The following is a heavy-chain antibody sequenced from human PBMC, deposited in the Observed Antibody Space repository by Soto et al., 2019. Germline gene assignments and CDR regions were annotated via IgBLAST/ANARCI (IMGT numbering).Heavy chain of an antibody. D-gene: IGHD3-9*01. CDR1: GGSSSSYY. CDR2: IYYSGST. J-gene: IGHJ4*02. V-gene: IGHV4-59*08. CDR3: ASSIYYDLLTGQPANFDS. Sequence: QVQLQESGPGLVKPSETLSLTCTVSGGSSSSYYWSWIRQPPGQGLEWLGAIYYSGSTNYNPSLKSRVTISIDTSKNQFSLRLSSVTAADTAVYYCASSIYYDLLTGQPANFDSWGQGTLVPVSS.